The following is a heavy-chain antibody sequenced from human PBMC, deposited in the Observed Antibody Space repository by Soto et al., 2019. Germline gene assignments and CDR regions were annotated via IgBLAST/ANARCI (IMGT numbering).Heavy chain of an antibody. J-gene: IGHJ4*02. V-gene: IGHV3-33*01. CDR3: ATGEGTFDY. CDR1: GFTFDSHG. Sequence: QVQRVESGGGVVQPGTSLRLSCVASGFTFDSHGMHWVRQAPGKGLEGGAIIWGDASKTYYADSAKGRFTISRDNSKNTAYLELNSVRADDTAVYYCATGEGTFDYWGQGALVTVSS. CDR2: IWGDASKT.